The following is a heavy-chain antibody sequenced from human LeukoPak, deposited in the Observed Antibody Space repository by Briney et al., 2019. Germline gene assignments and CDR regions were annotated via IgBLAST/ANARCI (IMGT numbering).Heavy chain of an antibody. CDR3: ARDGDNGWDFDC. CDR1: GFNFNKYE. Sequence: GGSLRLSCAASGFNFNKYEMNWVRQAPGKGLEWISYINGRGATIENADSVRGRFTISRDNAKNSLFLQMNSLRAEDTAVYCCARDGDNGWDFDCWGQGTLVTVSS. CDR2: INGRGATI. V-gene: IGHV3-48*03. D-gene: IGHD6-19*01. J-gene: IGHJ4*02.